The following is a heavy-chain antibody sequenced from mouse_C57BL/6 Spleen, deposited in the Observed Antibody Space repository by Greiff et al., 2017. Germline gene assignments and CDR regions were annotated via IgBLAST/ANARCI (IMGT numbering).Heavy chain of an antibody. J-gene: IGHJ3*01. D-gene: IGHD1-1*01. V-gene: IGHV1-64*01. Sequence: VQLQQPGAELVKPGASVKLSCKASGYTFTSYWLHWVKQRPGQGLEWIGMIHPNSGSTNNNEKFKSKATLTVDKSSSTAYMQLSSLTSEDSAVYYCARNYGSSPFAYWGQGTLVTVSA. CDR1: GYTFTSYW. CDR3: ARNYGSSPFAY. CDR2: IHPNSGST.